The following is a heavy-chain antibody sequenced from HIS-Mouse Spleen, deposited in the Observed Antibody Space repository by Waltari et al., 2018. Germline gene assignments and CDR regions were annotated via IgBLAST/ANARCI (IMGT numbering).Heavy chain of an antibody. V-gene: IGHV3-30*04. Sequence: QVQLVESGGGVVQPGRSLRLSCAASGFTFSSYAMHWVRPAPGKGLEWVAVISYDGSNKYYADSVKGRFTISRDNSKNTLYLQMNSLRAEDMAVYYCARDYLYSSGWYAFDIWGQGTMVTVSS. J-gene: IGHJ3*02. CDR2: ISYDGSNK. CDR3: ARDYLYSSGWYAFDI. CDR1: GFTFSSYA. D-gene: IGHD6-19*01.